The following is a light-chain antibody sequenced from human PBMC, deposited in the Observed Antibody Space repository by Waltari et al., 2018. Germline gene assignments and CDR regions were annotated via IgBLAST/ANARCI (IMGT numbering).Light chain of an antibody. V-gene: IGLV1-47*01. Sequence: QSVLTQPPSASGTPGQRVTISCSGSHSNIGSNYVYWYQQLPGTAPKLLIYKDSQRPSGVPDRFSCSKSGTSASRAISGLRSEDEADYYCAAWDDSLSGPIFATGTKVTV. J-gene: IGLJ1*01. CDR1: HSNIGSNY. CDR3: AAWDDSLSGPI. CDR2: KDS.